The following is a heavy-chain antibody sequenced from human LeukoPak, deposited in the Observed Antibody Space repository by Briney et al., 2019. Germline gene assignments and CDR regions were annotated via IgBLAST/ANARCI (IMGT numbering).Heavy chain of an antibody. J-gene: IGHJ4*02. D-gene: IGHD3-10*01. CDR2: INHSGST. V-gene: IGHV4-34*01. CDR3: AREYYGSGSYSGY. CDR1: GGSFSGYY. Sequence: SETLSLTCAVYGGSFSGYYWSWIRQPPGKGLEWIGEINHSGSTNYNPSLKSRVTISVDTSKIQFSLKLSSVTAAGTAVYYCAREYYGSGSYSGYWGQGTLVTVSS.